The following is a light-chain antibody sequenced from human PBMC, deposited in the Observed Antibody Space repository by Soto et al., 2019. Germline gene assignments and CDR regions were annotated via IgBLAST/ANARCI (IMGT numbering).Light chain of an antibody. CDR2: LNS. V-gene: IGKV2-28*01. J-gene: IGKJ1*01. CDR3: MQALQTSWT. CDR1: QSLLHSNGYTY. Sequence: DMVMTQSPLSLPVTPGEPASISCRSSQSLLHSNGYTYLDWYLQKPGQSPQLLIYLNSNRSSGVPDRFSGSGSGTDFTLKISRVEAEDVGVYYCMQALQTSWTFGQGTKVEIK.